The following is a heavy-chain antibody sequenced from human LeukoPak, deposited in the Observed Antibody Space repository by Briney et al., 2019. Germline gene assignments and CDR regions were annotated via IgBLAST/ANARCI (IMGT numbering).Heavy chain of an antibody. Sequence: SETLSLTCAVSGGSITSTNWWTWVRQPPGKGLEWIGEVHLDGRTNYNPSLTGRLTMSVDLYENHISLKMTSVTAADTAVYYCAREGGFYRPLDYSGQGMLVTVSS. V-gene: IGHV4-4*02. CDR1: GGSITSTNW. J-gene: IGHJ4*02. CDR2: VHLDGRT. D-gene: IGHD3-3*01. CDR3: AREGGFYRPLDY.